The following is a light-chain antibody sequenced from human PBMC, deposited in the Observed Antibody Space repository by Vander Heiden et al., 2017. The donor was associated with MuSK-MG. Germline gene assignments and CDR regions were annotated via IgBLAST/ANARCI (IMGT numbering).Light chain of an antibody. J-gene: IGKJ2*01. CDR3: QQYHSKPYI. CDR1: QDISYS. Sequence: DIQMAQSPSSLSASVGGTVTIACRASQDISYSVAWYQQKTGTAPKVLLYKASKLESGVPSRFSGRGSGTDYSLSINNLQPEDSAIYYCQQYHSKPYIFGQGTKLEI. V-gene: IGKV1-NL1*01. CDR2: KAS.